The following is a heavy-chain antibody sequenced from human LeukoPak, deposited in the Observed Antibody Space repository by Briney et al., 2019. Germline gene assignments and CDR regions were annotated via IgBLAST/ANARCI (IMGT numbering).Heavy chain of an antibody. D-gene: IGHD1-26*01. CDR3: ARRWELFAFMDV. CDR1: GGSISSSSYY. Sequence: PSETLSLTCTVSGGSISSSSYYWSWIRQPPGKGLEWIGDINHGGSTNYNPSLKSRVTISVDTSKNQLSLKLSSVTAADTAVYYCARRWELFAFMDVWGKGTPVTVSS. J-gene: IGHJ6*03. CDR2: INHGGST. V-gene: IGHV4-39*07.